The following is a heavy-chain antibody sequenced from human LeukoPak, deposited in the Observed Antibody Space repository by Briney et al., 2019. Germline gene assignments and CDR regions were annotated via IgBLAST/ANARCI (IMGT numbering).Heavy chain of an antibody. D-gene: IGHD3-9*01. J-gene: IGHJ6*04. CDR3: AKDSRYFDWLFRGLGSMDV. V-gene: IGHV3-30*02. Sequence: GGSLRLSCAASGFTFSSYGMHWVRQAPGKGLEWVAVIWYDGSNKYYADSMKGRFTISRDNSKNTLYLQMNSLRAEDTAVYYCAKDSRYFDWLFRGLGSMDVWGKGTTVTVSS. CDR1: GFTFSSYG. CDR2: IWYDGSNK.